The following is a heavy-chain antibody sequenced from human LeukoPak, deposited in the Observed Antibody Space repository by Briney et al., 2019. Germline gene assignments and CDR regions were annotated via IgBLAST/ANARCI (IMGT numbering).Heavy chain of an antibody. J-gene: IGHJ4*02. Sequence: GSLQLSWAASGLPFSNAWMTWVRQAPGKGLEWVGRIKSKIDGATRDYAAPVKGRFTISRDDSKNTLYLQMNSLKTEDTAVYYCTTVIQGGKDFDYWGQGTLVTVSS. D-gene: IGHD4-23*01. V-gene: IGHV3-15*01. CDR3: TTVIQGGKDFDY. CDR1: GLPFSNAW. CDR2: IKSKIDGATR.